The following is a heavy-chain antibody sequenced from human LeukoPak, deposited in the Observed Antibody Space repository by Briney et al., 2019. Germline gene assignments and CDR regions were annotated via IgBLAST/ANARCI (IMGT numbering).Heavy chain of an antibody. Sequence: GGSLRLSCAASGFTFSSYAMHWVRQAPGKGLEWVAVISYDGGNKYYADSVKGRFTISRDNSKNTLYLQMNSLRAEDTAVYYCARGISGSRGAGDAFDIWGQGTMVTVSS. CDR1: GFTFSSYA. CDR3: ARGISGSRGAGDAFDI. V-gene: IGHV3-30-3*01. D-gene: IGHD3-10*01. J-gene: IGHJ3*02. CDR2: ISYDGGNK.